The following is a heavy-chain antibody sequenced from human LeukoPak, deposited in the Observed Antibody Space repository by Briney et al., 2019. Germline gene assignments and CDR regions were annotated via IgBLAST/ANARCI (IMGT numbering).Heavy chain of an antibody. D-gene: IGHD3-10*01. CDR3: APLPSSGTGIVDY. J-gene: IGHJ4*02. Sequence: PGGSLRLFCAASRYTFSSYTMNWVRQAPGKGLEWVSSISRRSTYIYYADSVKGRFTISRDNAKNSLYLQLNSLRAEDTAVYYCAPLPSSGTGIVDYWGQGTLVTVSS. V-gene: IGHV3-21*01. CDR2: ISRRSTYI. CDR1: RYTFSSYT.